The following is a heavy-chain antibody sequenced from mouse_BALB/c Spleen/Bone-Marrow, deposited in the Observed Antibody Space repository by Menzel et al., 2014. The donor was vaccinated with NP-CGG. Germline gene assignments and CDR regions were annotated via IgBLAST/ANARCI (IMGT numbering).Heavy chain of an antibody. J-gene: IGHJ2*01. D-gene: IGHD2-3*01. CDR1: GDSITSGY. V-gene: IGHV3-8*02. CDR2: VSYSGNT. CDR3: ATYDGYCFDY. Sequence: EVKLVESGPSLVKPSQTLSLTCSVTGDSITSGYWNWIRKFPGNKLEYMGYVSYSGNTYYNPSLKSRISITRDTSKNQYYLQLNSVTTEDTATYFSATYDGYCFDYWGQGTTLTVSS.